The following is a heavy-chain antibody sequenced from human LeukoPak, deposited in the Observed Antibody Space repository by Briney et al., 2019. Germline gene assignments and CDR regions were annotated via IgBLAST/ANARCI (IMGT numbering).Heavy chain of an antibody. D-gene: IGHD1-14*01. V-gene: IGHV3-74*01. CDR3: ARRNQADDY. CDR1: GFTFSSYW. CDR2: INPGGSSI. Sequence: GRSLRLSCAASGFTFSSYWMHWVRQVPGKGLVWVARINPGGSSITYADSVKGRFTISRDNAKNTLYLQMDSLRAEDTGVYYCARRNQADDYWGQGTLVTVSS. J-gene: IGHJ4*02.